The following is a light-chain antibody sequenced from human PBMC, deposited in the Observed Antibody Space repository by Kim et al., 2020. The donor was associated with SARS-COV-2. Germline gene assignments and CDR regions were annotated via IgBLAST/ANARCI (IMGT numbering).Light chain of an antibody. Sequence: GQSLTICFTGTSSDIGGYNYVSWYQQHPGKPPKLMISDVSKRPSGVPDRFSGSKSGNTASLTISGLQAEDEADYHCSSYTSTATWVFGGGTQLTVL. J-gene: IGLJ3*02. CDR2: DVS. CDR1: SSDIGGYNY. CDR3: SSYTSTATWV. V-gene: IGLV2-14*03.